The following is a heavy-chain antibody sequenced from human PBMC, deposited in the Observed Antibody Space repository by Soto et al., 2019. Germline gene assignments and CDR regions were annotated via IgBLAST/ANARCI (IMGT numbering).Heavy chain of an antibody. CDR2: ISAYNGNT. CDR1: GYTFTSYG. Sequence: ASVKVSCKASGYTFTSYGISWVRQAPGQGLEWMGWISAYNGNTNYAQKLQGRVTMTTDTSTSTAYMELRSLRSDDTAVYYCAREAYYHDSSGYYERRYYYGMDVWGQGTTVTVSS. D-gene: IGHD3-22*01. V-gene: IGHV1-18*04. J-gene: IGHJ6*02. CDR3: AREAYYHDSSGYYERRYYYGMDV.